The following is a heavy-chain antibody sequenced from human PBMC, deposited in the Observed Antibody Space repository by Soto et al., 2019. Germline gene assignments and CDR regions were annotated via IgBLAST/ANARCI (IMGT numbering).Heavy chain of an antibody. CDR2: INNDGSST. Sequence: EVQLVESGGGLVQPGGSLRLSCADSGFSFSSYWMHWVRQGPGKGLVWVSRINNDGSSTNYADSVKGRFTISRDNAKNTVYLQMNSLRAEDTAVYYCARSPGGYYIDWGQGTMVTVSS. D-gene: IGHD3-9*01. CDR3: ARSPGGYYID. CDR1: GFSFSSYW. V-gene: IGHV3-74*01. J-gene: IGHJ3*01.